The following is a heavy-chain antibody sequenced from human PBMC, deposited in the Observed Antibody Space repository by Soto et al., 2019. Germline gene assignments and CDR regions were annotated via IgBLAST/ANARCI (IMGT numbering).Heavy chain of an antibody. J-gene: IGHJ6*03. CDR2: IWYDGSNK. Sequence: GGSLRLSCAASGFTFSSYGMHWVRQAPGKGLEWVAVIWYDGSNKYYADSVKGRFTISRDNSKNTLYLQMNSLRAEDTAVYYCARDSSSYYYYYYMDVWGKGTTVTVSS. CDR1: GFTFSSYG. D-gene: IGHD6-13*01. CDR3: ARDSSSYYYYYYMDV. V-gene: IGHV3-33*08.